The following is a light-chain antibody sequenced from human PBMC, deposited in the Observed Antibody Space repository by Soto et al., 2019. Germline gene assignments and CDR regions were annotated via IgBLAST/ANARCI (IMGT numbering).Light chain of an antibody. J-gene: IGLJ1*01. CDR3: CTSVGSYV. Sequence: QSALNQPASVSGSPGQSVTISCTATSSDVENYKLVSWYQQHPGKAPKLIIYDVTKRPSGVSNRFSGSKSANTASLTISGLQPEDEDDYYCCTSVGSYVFGTGTKLTVL. CDR2: DVT. CDR1: SSDVENYKL. V-gene: IGLV2-23*02.